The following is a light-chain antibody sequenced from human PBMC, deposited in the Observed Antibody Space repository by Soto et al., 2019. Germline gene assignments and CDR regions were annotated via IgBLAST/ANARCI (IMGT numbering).Light chain of an antibody. Sequence: RASQGIRNDLSWYQQKPGKAPKLLIYAASSLQSGVPSRFSGTGSGPEITLISSSLQPDDSAFYSFQQHDRYPWTFGQGTQVEIK. V-gene: IGKV1-17*01. CDR3: QQHDRYPWT. CDR1: QGIRND. CDR2: AAS. J-gene: IGKJ1*01.